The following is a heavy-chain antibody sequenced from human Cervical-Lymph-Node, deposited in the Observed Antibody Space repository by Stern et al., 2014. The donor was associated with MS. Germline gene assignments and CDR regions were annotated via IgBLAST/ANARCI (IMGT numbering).Heavy chain of an antibody. J-gene: IGHJ6*02. D-gene: IGHD6-19*01. V-gene: IGHV4-34*01. CDR3: ARSPGRRGVAGRTINRYGLDV. CDR2: IYSSGST. Sequence: QVQLQQWGAGLLKPSETLSLTCAVYGGSFSGYFWSWIRQPPGKGLEWIGEIYSSGSTNYDPSLKSRVSISIDTSKNQFSLKVSSVTAADAAVYYCARSPGRRGVAGRTINRYGLDVWGQGTTVTVSS. CDR1: GGSFSGYF.